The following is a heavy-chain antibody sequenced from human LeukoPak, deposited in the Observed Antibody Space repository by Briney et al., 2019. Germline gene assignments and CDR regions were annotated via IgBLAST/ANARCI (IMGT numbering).Heavy chain of an antibody. Sequence: ASVKASCKASGYTLINYGISWVRQAPGQGLEWMGWISFKNGNTNSAQKLQGRVTMTTDTSTSTAYMELMSLRSDDTAVYYCAKGGSTRPWSFDIWGQGTMVTVSS. V-gene: IGHV1-18*01. CDR2: ISFKNGNT. D-gene: IGHD2-2*01. CDR3: AKGGSTRPWSFDI. J-gene: IGHJ3*02. CDR1: GYTLINYG.